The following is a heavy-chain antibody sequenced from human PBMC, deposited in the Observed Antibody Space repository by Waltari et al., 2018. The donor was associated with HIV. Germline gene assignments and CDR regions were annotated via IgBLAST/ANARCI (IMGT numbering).Heavy chain of an antibody. Sequence: EVQLVESGGGLVQPGGSLRLSCVASGFTFSSYWMHWVRQAPGKGLVWVSRRNSDGSSTADADSVKGRFTISRDNAKTMLYLQMNRLRGEDTAVYYCARGFRGGCSDASCYSHYWGQGTLVTVSS. CDR1: GFTFSSYW. D-gene: IGHD2-15*01. CDR2: RNSDGSST. V-gene: IGHV3-74*01. J-gene: IGHJ4*02. CDR3: ARGFRGGCSDASCYSHY.